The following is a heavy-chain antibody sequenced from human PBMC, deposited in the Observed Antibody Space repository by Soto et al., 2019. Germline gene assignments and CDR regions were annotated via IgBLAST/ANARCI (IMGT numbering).Heavy chain of an antibody. V-gene: IGHV3-23*01. J-gene: IGHJ5*02. D-gene: IGHD2-15*01. CDR2: IRGSGGST. CDR1: GFTFSSYA. Sequence: GGSLRLSCAASGFTFSSYAMSWVRQAPGKGLEWVSAIRGSGGSTYYADSVKGRFTISRDNSKNTLYLQMNSLRAEDTAVYYCAKDGDIVVVVAAPRWFDPWGQGTLVTVSS. CDR3: AKDGDIVVVVAAPRWFDP.